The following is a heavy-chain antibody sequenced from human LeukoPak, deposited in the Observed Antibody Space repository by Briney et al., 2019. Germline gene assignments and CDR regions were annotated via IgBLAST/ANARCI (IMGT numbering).Heavy chain of an antibody. D-gene: IGHD3-22*01. CDR1: GYSFTSYW. CDR2: IYPGDSDT. V-gene: IGHV5-51*01. J-gene: IGHJ4*02. CDR3: ARDGDYYDSSGYYYADY. Sequence: GESLKISCKGSGYSFTSYWIGWVRQMPGKGLEWMGIIYPGDSDTGYSPSFQGQVTISADKSISTAYLQWSSLKASDTAMYYCARDGDYYDSSGYYYADYWGQGTLVTVSS.